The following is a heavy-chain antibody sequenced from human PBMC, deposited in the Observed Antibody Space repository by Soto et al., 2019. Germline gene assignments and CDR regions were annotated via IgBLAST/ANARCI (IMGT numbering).Heavy chain of an antibody. V-gene: IGHV3-48*02. CDR2: IDSSSVKR. CDR1: GFVFSDYD. J-gene: IGHJ4*02. CDR3: ARDFGRGWYYFDS. D-gene: IGHD6-19*01. Sequence: GGSLRLSCTVSGFVFSDYDLNWVRQAPGRGLEWLSYIDSSSVKRYHADSVMGRFNISRDNGRKSLYLQMNSLRDEDTGLYYCARDFGRGWYYFDSWGLEALVTDSS.